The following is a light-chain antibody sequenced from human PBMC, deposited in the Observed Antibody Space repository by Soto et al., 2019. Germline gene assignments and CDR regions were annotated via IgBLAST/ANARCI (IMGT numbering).Light chain of an antibody. V-gene: IGKV3-20*01. CDR3: QQYGSSPRT. J-gene: IGKJ1*01. Sequence: EIVLTQSPGTLSLSPGERATLSCRASQTVSTNYLAWYQQKPGQAPRLLIYGASKRATGIPDRFSGSGSGTDFTLTISRLEPEDFAVYCRQQYGSSPRTFGQGTKVDIK. CDR2: GAS. CDR1: QTVSTNY.